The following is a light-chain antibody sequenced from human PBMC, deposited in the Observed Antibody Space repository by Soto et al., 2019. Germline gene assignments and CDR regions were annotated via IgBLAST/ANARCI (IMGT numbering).Light chain of an antibody. CDR1: SSDVGGYDY. Sequence: QSALTQPASVSGSPGQSITISCTGSSSDVGGYDYVSWYQQYPGKAPKLMIYDVSNRPSGVSNRFSGSKSGNTASLTISGPQADGEADYYCSFLTSSTPRVFGTGTKLTVL. CDR3: SFLTSSTPRV. V-gene: IGLV2-14*01. J-gene: IGLJ1*01. CDR2: DVS.